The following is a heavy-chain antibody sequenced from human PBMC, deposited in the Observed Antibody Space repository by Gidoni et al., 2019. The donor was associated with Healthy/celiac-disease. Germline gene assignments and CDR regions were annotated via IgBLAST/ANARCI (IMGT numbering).Heavy chain of an antibody. V-gene: IGHV4-34*01. CDR1: GGSFSGSY. CDR3: ARGPKYFQH. J-gene: IGHJ1*01. Sequence: QVQLQQWGAGLLKPSETLSLTCAVYGGSFSGSYWSWIRQPPGKGLEWIGEINHSGSTNYNPSLKSRVTISVDTSKNQFSLKPSSVTAADSAVYYCARGPKYFQHWGQGTLVTVSS. CDR2: INHSGST.